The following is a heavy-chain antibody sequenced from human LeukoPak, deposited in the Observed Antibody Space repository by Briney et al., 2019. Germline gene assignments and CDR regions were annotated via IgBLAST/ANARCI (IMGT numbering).Heavy chain of an antibody. CDR2: ISAYNGNT. J-gene: IGHJ5*02. Sequence: ASVKVSCKASGYTLTSYGFSWVRQAPGQGLEWMGWISAYNGNTNYAQKLQGRVTITTDKSTSTAYMDLRSLRSDDTAVYYCARSRLRGDWFDPWGQGTLATVSS. D-gene: IGHD2-15*01. CDR3: ARSRLRGDWFDP. CDR1: GYTLTSYG. V-gene: IGHV1-18*04.